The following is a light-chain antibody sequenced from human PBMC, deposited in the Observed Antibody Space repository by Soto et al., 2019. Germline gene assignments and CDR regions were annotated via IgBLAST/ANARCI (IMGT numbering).Light chain of an antibody. CDR2: DAS. J-gene: IGKJ4*01. CDR1: QSVSSY. CDR3: QQRTNWPPT. Sequence: EIVLTQSPATLSFSPGDRATLSCRASQSVSSYLAWYQQKNGQAPRLLIYDASNRATGIPARFSGSGSGTDFTLTISSLEPEDFAVYYCQQRTNWPPTFGGGTKVDIK. V-gene: IGKV3-11*01.